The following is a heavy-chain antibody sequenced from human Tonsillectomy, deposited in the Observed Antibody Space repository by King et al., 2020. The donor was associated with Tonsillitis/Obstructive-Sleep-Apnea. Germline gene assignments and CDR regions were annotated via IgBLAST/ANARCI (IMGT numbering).Heavy chain of an antibody. V-gene: IGHV3-30*04. Sequence: VQLVESGGGVVQPGRSLRLSCAASGFTFSSYAMHWVRQAPGKGLEWVAVISYDGSNKYYADSVKGRFTISRDNSKNTLYLQMNSLRAEDTAVYYCARDSEVYVSAAGTEPGAFVIWGQGTMVTVSS. D-gene: IGHD6-13*01. CDR3: ARDSEVYVSAAGTEPGAFVI. CDR2: ISYDGSNK. J-gene: IGHJ3*02. CDR1: GFTFSSYA.